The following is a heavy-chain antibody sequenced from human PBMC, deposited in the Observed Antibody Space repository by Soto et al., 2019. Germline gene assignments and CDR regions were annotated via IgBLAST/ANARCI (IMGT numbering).Heavy chain of an antibody. CDR3: TREGSAPYYYYGMDA. Sequence: QVQLEQSAPEVKKPGASVKVSCKASGCTFTTYGISWVRQAPGQGLEWLGWINTHNGNTNYAQNLQGRVIMTADTSTSTAYMELRSLRSDDTAIYYCTREGSAPYYYYGMDAWGQGTTVTVSS. J-gene: IGHJ6*02. CDR2: INTHNGNT. V-gene: IGHV1-18*01. CDR1: GCTFTTYG. D-gene: IGHD3-10*01.